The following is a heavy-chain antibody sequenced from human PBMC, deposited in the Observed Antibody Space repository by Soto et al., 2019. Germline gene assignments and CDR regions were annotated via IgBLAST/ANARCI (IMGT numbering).Heavy chain of an antibody. J-gene: IGHJ4*02. CDR2: INHSGST. D-gene: IGHD3-22*01. CDR3: ARQSYYDSSGYYVVY. V-gene: IGHV4-34*01. Sequence: SETLSLTCAVYGGSFSGYYWTWIRQPPGTGLEWIGEINHSGSTNYNSSLKSRVTISVDTSKNQFSPKLTSVTAADTAMYYCARQSYYDSSGYYVVYWGQRDLVTVSS. CDR1: GGSFSGYY.